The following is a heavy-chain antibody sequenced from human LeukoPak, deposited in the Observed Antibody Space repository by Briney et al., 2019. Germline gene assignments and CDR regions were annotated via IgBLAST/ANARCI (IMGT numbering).Heavy chain of an antibody. V-gene: IGHV4-39*07. CDR1: GGSISSSSYY. Sequence: SETLSLTCTVSGGSISSSSYYWGWIRQPPGKGLEWIGSIYYSGSTYYNPSLKSRVTISVDTSKNQFSLKLSSVTAADTAVYYCARTLTKRSGFYYFDYWGQGTLVTVSS. CDR2: IYYSGST. CDR3: ARTLTKRSGFYYFDY. J-gene: IGHJ4*02. D-gene: IGHD3-3*01.